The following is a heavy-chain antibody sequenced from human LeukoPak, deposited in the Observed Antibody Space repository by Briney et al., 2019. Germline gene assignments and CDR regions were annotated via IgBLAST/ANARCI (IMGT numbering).Heavy chain of an antibody. CDR1: GFTFSSYA. V-gene: IGHV3-23*01. CDR3: ARDGTRAPSPPDY. CDR2: ISGSGGST. D-gene: IGHD6-13*01. Sequence: GGSLRPSCAASGFTFSSYAMSWVRQAPGKGLEWVSAISGSGGSTYYADSVKGRFTISRDNSKNTLYLQMNSLRAADTAVYYCARDGTRAPSPPDYWGPGTLVTVSS. J-gene: IGHJ4*02.